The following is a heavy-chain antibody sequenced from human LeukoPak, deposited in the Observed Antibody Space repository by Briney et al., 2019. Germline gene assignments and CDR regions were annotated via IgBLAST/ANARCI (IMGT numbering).Heavy chain of an antibody. V-gene: IGHV3-9*01. CDR3: AKALDYYDSSGLGY. D-gene: IGHD3-22*01. CDR1: GFTFDDYA. Sequence: GRSLRLSCAASGFTFDDYAMHWVRHAPRKGMEWVSGISWNSGSIGYADSVKGRFTISRDNAKNSLYLQMNSLRAEDTALYYCAKALDYYDSSGLGYWGQGTLVTVSS. J-gene: IGHJ4*02. CDR2: ISWNSGSI.